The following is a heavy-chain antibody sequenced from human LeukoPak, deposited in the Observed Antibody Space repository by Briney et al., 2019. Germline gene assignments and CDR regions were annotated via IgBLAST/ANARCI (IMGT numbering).Heavy chain of an antibody. J-gene: IGHJ4*01. CDR2: FDPEDGET. CDR3: ARGSLGWGSEPEYFDY. D-gene: IGHD1-14*01. Sequence: ASVKVSCKVSGYTLTELSMHWVRQAPGKGLEWRGGFDPEDGETIYAQKFRARVTMTTDASTSTVAMELRSLRSDDTGIYYCARGSLGWGSEPEYFDYWGQGTLVTVSS. V-gene: IGHV1-24*01. CDR1: GYTLTELS.